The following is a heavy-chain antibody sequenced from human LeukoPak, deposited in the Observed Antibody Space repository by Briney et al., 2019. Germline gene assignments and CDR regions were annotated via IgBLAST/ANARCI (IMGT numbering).Heavy chain of an antibody. Sequence: GGSLRLSCAASGFTFSSYAMHWVRQAPGKGLEWVAVISYDRSNKYYADSVKGRFTISRDNSKNTLYLQMNSLRAEDTAVYYCARVGSGRGSGSHFDYWGQGTLVTVSS. J-gene: IGHJ4*02. CDR2: ISYDRSNK. V-gene: IGHV3-30*04. CDR1: GFTFSSYA. CDR3: ARVGSGRGSGSHFDY. D-gene: IGHD3-10*01.